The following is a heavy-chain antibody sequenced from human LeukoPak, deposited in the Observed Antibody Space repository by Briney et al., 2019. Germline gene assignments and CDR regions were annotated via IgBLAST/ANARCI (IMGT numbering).Heavy chain of an antibody. CDR2: TYYRSKWYN. V-gene: IGHV6-1*01. D-gene: IGHD3-10*01. CDR3: AREVGYYGSGSYSNYNWFDP. CDR1: GDTFSSNSAA. Sequence: PSQTLSLTCALSGDTFSSNSAAWNWIRQSPSRGLEWLGRTYYRSKWYNDYAVSVKSRITINPDTSKNQFSLQLNSVTPEDTAVYYCAREVGYYGSGSYSNYNWFDPWGQGTLVTVSS. J-gene: IGHJ5*01.